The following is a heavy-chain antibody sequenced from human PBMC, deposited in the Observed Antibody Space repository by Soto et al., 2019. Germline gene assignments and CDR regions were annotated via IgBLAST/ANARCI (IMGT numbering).Heavy chain of an antibody. CDR3: ARGSDIVLVPAAIESSYYYYSGMDV. CDR1: GYGFTNNW. V-gene: IGHV5-51*01. Sequence: GACRKISGRGSGYGFTNNWVVGVPLMPGKGLEWMGIIFPGDSDTRYSPSFQGQVTISADKSISTAYLQWSSLKASDTAMYYCARGSDIVLVPAAIESSYYYYSGMDVWGQGTTVTV. D-gene: IGHD2-2*01. CDR2: IFPGDSDT. J-gene: IGHJ6*02.